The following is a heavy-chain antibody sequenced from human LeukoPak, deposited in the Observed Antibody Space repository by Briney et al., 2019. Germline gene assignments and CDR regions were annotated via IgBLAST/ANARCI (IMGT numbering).Heavy chain of an antibody. J-gene: IGHJ4*02. CDR1: GFTFSSYA. D-gene: IGHD2-2*01. CDR2: ISSNGGST. V-gene: IGHV3-64*04. Sequence: GGSLRLSCAASGFTFSSYAMSWVRQAPGKGLEYVSAISSNGGSTYYADSVKGRFTISRDNSKNTLYLQMNSLRAEDTAVYYCARGPGYCSSTSCSGGIVYWGQGTLVTVSS. CDR3: ARGPGYCSSTSCSGGIVY.